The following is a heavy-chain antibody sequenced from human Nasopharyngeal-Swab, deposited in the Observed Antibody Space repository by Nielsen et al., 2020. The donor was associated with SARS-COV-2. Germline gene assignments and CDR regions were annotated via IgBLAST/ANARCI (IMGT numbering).Heavy chain of an antibody. D-gene: IGHD2-21*01. Sequence: SETLSLTCTVSGGSISSGDYYWSWIRQPPGKGLEWIGYIYYSGSTYYNPSLKSRVTISVDTSKNQFSLKLSSVTAADTAVYYCARAGILWGINAFDIWGQGIMVTVSS. CDR2: IYYSGST. CDR3: ARAGILWGINAFDI. CDR1: GGSISSGDYY. V-gene: IGHV4-30-4*01. J-gene: IGHJ3*02.